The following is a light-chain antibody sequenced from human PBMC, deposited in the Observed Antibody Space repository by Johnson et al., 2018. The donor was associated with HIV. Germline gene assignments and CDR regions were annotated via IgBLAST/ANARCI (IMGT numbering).Light chain of an antibody. CDR3: GTWDNSLNGYV. CDR2: ENN. V-gene: IGLV1-51*02. CDR1: SSNIGNNY. J-gene: IGLJ1*01. Sequence: QSVLTQPPSVSAAPGQKVTISCSGSSSNIGNNYVSWYQQLPGTAPKLLIYENNKRRTGIPDRFSGAKSGTSATLVITGLQTGDEADYYCGTWDNSLNGYVFGTGTKVTVL.